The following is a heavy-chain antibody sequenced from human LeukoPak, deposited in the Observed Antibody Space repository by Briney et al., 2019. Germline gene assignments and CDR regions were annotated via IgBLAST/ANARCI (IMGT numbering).Heavy chain of an antibody. CDR2: IYYSGST. CDR1: GGSISSYY. Sequence: SETLSLTCTVSGGSISSYYWSWIRQPPGKGLEWIGYIYYSGSTNYNPSLKSRVTISVDTSKNQFSLKLSSVTAADTAVYYCASQGMTDYWGQGTLVTVSS. J-gene: IGHJ4*02. CDR3: ASQGMTDY. V-gene: IGHV4-59*12.